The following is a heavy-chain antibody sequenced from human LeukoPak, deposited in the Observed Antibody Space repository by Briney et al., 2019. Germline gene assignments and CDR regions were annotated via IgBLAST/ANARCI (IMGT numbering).Heavy chain of an antibody. V-gene: IGHV3-53*01. J-gene: IGHJ6*03. CDR3: ARVNSDYYYYYMDV. CDR2: IYSGGST. CDR1: GFTVSSNY. D-gene: IGHD1-7*01. Sequence: PGGSLRLSCAASGFTVSSNYMSWVRQAPGKGLEWVSLIYSGGSTYYADSVKGRFTISRDNSKNTLYLQMNSLRAEGTAVYYCARVNSDYYYYYMDVWGKGTTVTVSS.